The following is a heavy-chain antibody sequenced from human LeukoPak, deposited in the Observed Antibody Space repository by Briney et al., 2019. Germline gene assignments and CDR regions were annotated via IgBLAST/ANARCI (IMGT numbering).Heavy chain of an antibody. CDR2: VDRTESA. J-gene: IGHJ4*02. V-gene: IGHV4-34*01. Sequence: PSETLSLTCDVYGGFFSGYYWNWIRQPPGKGLERIGGVDRTESANYNPSLKSRVAISVDMSKNQFSLKLSSVTAADTGVYYCARGLKYYTTSGRLGYWGQGTLVTVSS. CDR1: GGFFSGYY. CDR3: ARGLKYYTTSGRLGY. D-gene: IGHD3-22*01.